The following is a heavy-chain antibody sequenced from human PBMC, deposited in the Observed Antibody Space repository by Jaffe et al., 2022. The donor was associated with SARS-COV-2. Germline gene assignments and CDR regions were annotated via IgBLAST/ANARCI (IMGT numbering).Heavy chain of an antibody. CDR2: MNPNSGNT. Sequence: QVQLVQSGAEVKKPGASVKVSCKASGYTFTSYDINWVRQATGQGLEWMGWMNPNSGNTGYAQKFQGRVTMTRNTSISTAYMELSSLRSEDTAVYYCARGPLAAAGVGYGMDVWGQGTTVTVSS. V-gene: IGHV1-8*01. CDR1: GYTFTSYD. D-gene: IGHD6-13*01. CDR3: ARGPLAAAGVGYGMDV. J-gene: IGHJ6*02.